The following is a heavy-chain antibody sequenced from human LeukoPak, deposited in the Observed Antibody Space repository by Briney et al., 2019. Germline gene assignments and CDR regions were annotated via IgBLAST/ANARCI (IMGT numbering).Heavy chain of an antibody. D-gene: IGHD3-3*01. CDR3: AANTYYDFWSGSKTEGNYYYYMDV. J-gene: IGHJ6*03. V-gene: IGHV4-59*01. CDR2: IYYSGST. Sequence: SETLSLTCTVSGGSISSYYWSWIRQPPGKGLEWIGYIYYSGSTNYNPSLKSRVTISVDTSKNQFSLKLSSVTAADTAVYYCAANTYYDFWSGSKTEGNYYYYMDVWGKGTTVTVSS. CDR1: GGSISSYY.